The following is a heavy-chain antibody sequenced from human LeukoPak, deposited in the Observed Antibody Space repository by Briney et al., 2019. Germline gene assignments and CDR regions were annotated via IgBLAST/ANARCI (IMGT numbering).Heavy chain of an antibody. CDR2: ISAHKGET. V-gene: IGHV1-18*01. J-gene: IGHJ4*02. CDR1: GYTFTTYG. D-gene: IGHD2-15*01. CDR3: ARADIIVVAGSTPVGSGFEY. Sequence: ASVKVSCKSSGYTFTTYGISWLRQAPGQGLEWMGWISAHKGETEYAQKFQGRVTMTREISTSTAYMELQSLTSDDTAVYYCARADIIVVAGSTPVGSGFEYWGQGALITVS.